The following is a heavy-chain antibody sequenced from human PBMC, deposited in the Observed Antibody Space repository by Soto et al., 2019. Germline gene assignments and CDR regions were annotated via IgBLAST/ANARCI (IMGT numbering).Heavy chain of an antibody. D-gene: IGHD1-26*01. V-gene: IGHV1-69*12. Sequence: QVQLVQSGAEVKKPGSSVKVSCKASGGTFSSYAISWVRQAPGQGLEWMGGIIPIFGTANYAQKFQGGVTITADESTSTAYMELSSLRSEDTAVYYCARGPVGPSGSYGTFDYWGQGTLVTVSS. CDR1: GGTFSSYA. CDR2: IIPIFGTA. CDR3: ARGPVGPSGSYGTFDY. J-gene: IGHJ4*02.